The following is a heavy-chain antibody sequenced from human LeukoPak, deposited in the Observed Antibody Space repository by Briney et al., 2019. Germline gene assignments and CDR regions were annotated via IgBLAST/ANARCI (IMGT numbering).Heavy chain of an antibody. CDR3: ARGGGRITMVRGITI. Sequence: SETLSLTCAVYGGSFSGYYWSWIRQPPGKGLEWIGEINHSGSTNYNPSLKSRVTISVDTSKNQFSLKLSSVTAADTAVYYCARGGGRITMVRGITIWGQGTLVTVSS. J-gene: IGHJ4*02. V-gene: IGHV4-34*01. D-gene: IGHD3-10*01. CDR2: INHSGST. CDR1: GGSFSGYY.